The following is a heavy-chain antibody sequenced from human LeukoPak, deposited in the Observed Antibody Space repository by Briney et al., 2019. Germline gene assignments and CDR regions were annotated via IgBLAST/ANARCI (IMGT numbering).Heavy chain of an antibody. J-gene: IGHJ3*02. V-gene: IGHV3-30-3*02. D-gene: IGHD3-22*01. CDR3: AKDPGGSSGYPDAFDI. Sequence: GGTLSCSCLASGFTCSSYAVHWVRRAPGKGLHWVGGISYDGSINFSAASVKGRFTISRDNSKNTLYLQMNSLRAEDTAVYYCAKDPGGSSGYPDAFDIWGQGTMVTVSS. CDR2: ISYDGSIN. CDR1: GFTCSSYA.